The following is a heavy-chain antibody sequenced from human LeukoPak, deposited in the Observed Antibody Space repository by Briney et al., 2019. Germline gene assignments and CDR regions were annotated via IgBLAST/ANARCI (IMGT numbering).Heavy chain of an antibody. V-gene: IGHV1-46*01. CDR2: INPSGGSR. CDR1: GYTFASYY. CDR3: ARGSIVGAKTLGFGAFDI. J-gene: IGHJ3*02. D-gene: IGHD1-26*01. Sequence: ASVKVSCKASGYTFASYYMHWVRQAPGQGLEWMGIINPSGGSRSYAQKFQGRVTMTRDTSTSTVYMELSNLRSEDTAVYYCARGSIVGAKTLGFGAFDIWGQGTMVTVSS.